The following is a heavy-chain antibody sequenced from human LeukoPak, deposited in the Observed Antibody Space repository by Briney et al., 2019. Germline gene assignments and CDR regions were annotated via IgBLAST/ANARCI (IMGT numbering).Heavy chain of an antibody. D-gene: IGHD3-10*01. J-gene: IGHJ4*02. Sequence: PGGSLRLSCAASGFTFSSYSMNWVRQAPGKGLEWVSSISSSSSYIYYADSVKVRFTISRDNAKNSLYLQMNSLRAEDTAVYYCARDFDYYGSGSYYDYWGQGTLVTVSS. CDR2: ISSSSSYI. CDR1: GFTFSSYS. V-gene: IGHV3-21*01. CDR3: ARDFDYYGSGSYYDY.